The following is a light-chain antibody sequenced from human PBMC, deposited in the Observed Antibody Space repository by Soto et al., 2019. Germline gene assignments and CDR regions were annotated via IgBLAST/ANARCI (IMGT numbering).Light chain of an antibody. CDR2: AAS. Sequence: IPLSLSPSSLSASIGYRFTITGHASQSVSSYLNWYQQKPGKAPKFLIYAASTLESGVPSRFSGRGSGTNFSLTISSLQPEDVATYYCQQSYSKPPVTFGGGTKVDI. CDR3: QQSYSKPPVT. CDR1: QSVSSY. V-gene: IGKV1-39*01. J-gene: IGKJ4*01.